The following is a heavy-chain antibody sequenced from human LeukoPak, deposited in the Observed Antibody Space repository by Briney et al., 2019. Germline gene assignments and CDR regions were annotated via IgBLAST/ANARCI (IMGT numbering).Heavy chain of an antibody. CDR3: ARDSGYCSSTGCYVHYFDY. CDR2: IPYDGTNK. D-gene: IGHD2-2*01. CDR1: GFTFRTYG. Sequence: PGGSLRLSCAASGFTFRTYGMHWVRQAPGKGLEWVAFIPYDGTNKYSADSVRGRFTISRDNSKNTLYLQMNSLRAEDTAVYYCARDSGYCSSTGCYVHYFDYWGQGTLVTVSS. V-gene: IGHV3-30*19. J-gene: IGHJ4*02.